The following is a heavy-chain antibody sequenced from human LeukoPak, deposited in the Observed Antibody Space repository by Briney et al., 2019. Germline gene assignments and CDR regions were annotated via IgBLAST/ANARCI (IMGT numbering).Heavy chain of an antibody. Sequence: GGSLRLSCAASGFTFDRFTIHWVRQTPGKGLEWVSLINRRGHTFYADSVKGRFTISRDNAKNSLYLQMNSLRVEDTAVYYCARDAGWRVLDHWGQGTLVTVSS. CDR2: INRRGHT. D-gene: IGHD2-15*01. V-gene: IGHV3-43*01. J-gene: IGHJ4*02. CDR3: ARDAGWRVLDH. CDR1: GFTFDRFT.